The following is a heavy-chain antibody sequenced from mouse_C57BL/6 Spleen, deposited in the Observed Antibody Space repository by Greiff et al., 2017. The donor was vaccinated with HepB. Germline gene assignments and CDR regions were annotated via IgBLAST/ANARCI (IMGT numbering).Heavy chain of an antibody. J-gene: IGHJ2*01. Sequence: VQRVESGAELVRPGASVKLSCKASGYTFTDYYINWVKQRPGQGLEWIARIYPGSGNTYYNEKFKGKATLTAEKSSSTAYMQLSSLTSEDSAVYFCARDYGYGLDYWGQGTTLTVSS. CDR3: ARDYGYGLDY. CDR2: IYPGSGNT. D-gene: IGHD2-2*01. CDR1: GYTFTDYY. V-gene: IGHV1-76*01.